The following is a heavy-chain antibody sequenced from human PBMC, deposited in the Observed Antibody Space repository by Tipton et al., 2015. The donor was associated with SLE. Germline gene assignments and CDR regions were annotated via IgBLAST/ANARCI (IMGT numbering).Heavy chain of an antibody. CDR3: ASYSSPWYFDY. D-gene: IGHD6-13*01. CDR2: IYYSGST. Sequence: TLSLTCTVSGGSISSHYSSWIRPPPGKGLEWVGYIYYSGSTNYNPPLKSRVTISVDTSKNQFSLKLSSVTAADTAVYYCASYSSPWYFDYWGQGTLVTVSS. V-gene: IGHV4-59*11. CDR1: GGSISSHY. J-gene: IGHJ4*02.